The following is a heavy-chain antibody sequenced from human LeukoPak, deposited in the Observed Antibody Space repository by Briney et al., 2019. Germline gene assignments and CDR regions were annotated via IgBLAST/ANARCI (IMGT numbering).Heavy chain of an antibody. V-gene: IGHV3-23*01. CDR1: GFTFSSYA. CDR3: AKDWIWQQLVGQAGYYMDV. CDR2: ISGSGGST. Sequence: GGSLRLSCAASGFTFSSYAMRWVRQAPGKGLEWVSAISGSGGSTYYADSVKGRFTISRDNSKNTLYLQMDSLRAEDTAVYYCAKDWIWQQLVGQAGYYMDVWGKGTTVTVSS. J-gene: IGHJ6*03. D-gene: IGHD6-13*01.